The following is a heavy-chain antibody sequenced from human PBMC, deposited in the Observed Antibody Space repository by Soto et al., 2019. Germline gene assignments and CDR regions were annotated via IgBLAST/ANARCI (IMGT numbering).Heavy chain of an antibody. Sequence: EVQLLESGGGLVQPGGSLRLSCAASGFTFSSYVMNWVRQAPGKGLEWVSTISGSGDSTYYADSVKGRFTISRDNTLYLQMNSLRAEDTAVYYCAKVVNYDFWSGYDYRGQGTLVTVSS. CDR2: ISGSGDST. CDR3: AKVVNYDFWSGYDY. CDR1: GFTFSSYV. V-gene: IGHV3-23*01. J-gene: IGHJ4*02. D-gene: IGHD3-3*01.